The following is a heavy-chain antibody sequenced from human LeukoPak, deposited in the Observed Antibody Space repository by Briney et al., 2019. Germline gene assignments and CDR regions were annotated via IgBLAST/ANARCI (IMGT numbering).Heavy chain of an antibody. CDR1: GFSVSDYF. CDR2: ISGRGNII. Sequence: GGSLRLSRAASGFSVSDYFMGCFRQAPGNGLEWVSYISGRGNIIYYADSVKGRFTISRDNANNSLYLQMNSLRAEEPPVYFCARGLIGGVTFAFDIWGQGAMVTVSS. D-gene: IGHD3-3*01. CDR3: ARGLIGGVTFAFDI. V-gene: IGHV3-11*01. J-gene: IGHJ3*02.